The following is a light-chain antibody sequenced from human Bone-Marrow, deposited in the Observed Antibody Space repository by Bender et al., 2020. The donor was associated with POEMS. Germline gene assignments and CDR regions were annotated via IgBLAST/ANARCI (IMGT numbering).Light chain of an antibody. Sequence: SYEVTQPPSVSVSPGQTASITCSGDDLGDKYVAWYQQKPGQSPVLVIYQDTKRPSGIPDRFSGSKSGTSATLGITGLQTGDEADYYCVTWDSSLMAGVFGGGTKLTVL. V-gene: IGLV3-1*01. J-gene: IGLJ3*02. CDR2: QDT. CDR1: DLGDKY. CDR3: VTWDSSLMAGV.